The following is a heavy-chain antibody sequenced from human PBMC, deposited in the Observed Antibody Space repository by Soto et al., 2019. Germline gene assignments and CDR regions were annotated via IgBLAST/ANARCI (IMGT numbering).Heavy chain of an antibody. D-gene: IGHD2-15*01. CDR1: GYAFSAFD. J-gene: IGHJ4*02. V-gene: IGHV1-8*01. Sequence: QVQLVQSGAEVKEPWAPVKVSCEATGYAFSAFDINWVRQAGGQGFEWMGWMNPDSGDTAFAQRFQDRITMTRSTSISTAYMELSRLTSDDTAVYFCVSPPGGVATPVDDYWGQGTLVTVSS. CDR2: MNPDSGDT. CDR3: VSPPGGVATPVDDY.